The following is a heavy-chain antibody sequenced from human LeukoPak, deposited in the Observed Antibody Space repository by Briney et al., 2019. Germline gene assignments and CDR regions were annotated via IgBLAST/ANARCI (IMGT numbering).Heavy chain of an antibody. CDR2: IRGSGSHI. D-gene: IGHD3/OR15-3a*01. CDR1: AFIFSDYY. V-gene: IGHV3-11*01. Sequence: PGGSLRLSCAASAFIFSDYYMSWIRQAPGKGLEWVSYIRGSGSHIYYADSVKGRFTISRDNAKNSPYLQMDSLRAEDTAVYYCARARVRVNADWGYFDHWGQGTLVTVSS. CDR3: ARARVRVNADWGYFDH. J-gene: IGHJ4*02.